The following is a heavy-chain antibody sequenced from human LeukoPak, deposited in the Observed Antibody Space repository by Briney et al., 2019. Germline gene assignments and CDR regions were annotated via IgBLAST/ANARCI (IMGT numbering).Heavy chain of an antibody. D-gene: IGHD2-21*02. V-gene: IGHV3-23*01. CDR3: VREDTPATANY. Sequence: PGGSLRLSCAASGFIFSDSAMNWVRQASGKGLEWVSAISGGGDITYYADSVTGRFTISRDNSKDTLFLQMHSLRPGDTAVYYCVREDTPATANYWGQGTLVTISS. J-gene: IGHJ4*02. CDR1: GFIFSDSA. CDR2: ISGGGDIT.